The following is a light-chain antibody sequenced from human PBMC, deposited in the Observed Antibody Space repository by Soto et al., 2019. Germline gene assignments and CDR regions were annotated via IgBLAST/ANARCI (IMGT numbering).Light chain of an antibody. CDR2: GAS. J-gene: IGKJ1*01. V-gene: IGKV3-20*01. CDR1: QNVDSHY. Sequence: EIVLTQSPGTLSLSPGERATLACRASQNVDSHYLDGYQQKPGQAPRIIRVGASGRATGSPDRFSGSGAGTDFTLTSSRLEPEDFAVYYCQQYGSVSWTFGQGTKVEIK. CDR3: QQYGSVSWT.